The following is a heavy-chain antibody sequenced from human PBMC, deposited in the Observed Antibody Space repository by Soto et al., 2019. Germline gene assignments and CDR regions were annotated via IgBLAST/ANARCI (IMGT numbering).Heavy chain of an antibody. CDR2: IYHSGST. J-gene: IGHJ4*02. D-gene: IGHD3-10*01. V-gene: IGHV4-4*02. CDR3: ARGSEFGELSTEYYFDY. Sequence: SETLSLTCAVSGGSISSSNWWSWVRQPPGKGLEWIGEIYHSGSTNYNPSLKSRVTISVDKSKNQFSLKLSSVTAADTAVYYCARGSEFGELSTEYYFDYWGQGTLVTVSS. CDR1: GGSISSSNW.